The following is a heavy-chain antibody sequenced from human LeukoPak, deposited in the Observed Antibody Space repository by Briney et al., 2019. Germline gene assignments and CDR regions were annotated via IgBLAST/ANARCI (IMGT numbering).Heavy chain of an antibody. CDR3: TRSDDYEQWSCFDP. CDR2: IRRKAYGGTT. D-gene: IGHD4/OR15-4a*01. CDR1: GFTFGDYA. V-gene: IGHV3-49*04. J-gene: IGHJ5*02. Sequence: GGTLRLSCTASGFTFGDYAMSWVREAPGKGLEGGGFIRRKAYGGTTEYAASVKGRFTISRDDSKSIAYLQMNSLKTEDTAVYYCTRSDDYEQWSCFDPWGQGTLVTASS.